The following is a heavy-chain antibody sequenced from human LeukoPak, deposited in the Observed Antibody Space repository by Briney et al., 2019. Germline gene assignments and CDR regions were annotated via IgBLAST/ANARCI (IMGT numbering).Heavy chain of an antibody. D-gene: IGHD6-13*01. CDR3: ARDVVEAFIAAAGQFDY. Sequence: GASVKVSCKASGYTFTSYGISWVRQAPGQGLEWMGWISAYNGNTNYAQKLQGRVTMTTDTSTSTAYMELRSLRSDDTAVYYCARDVVEAFIAAAGQFDYWGQGTLVTVSS. J-gene: IGHJ4*02. V-gene: IGHV1-18*01. CDR2: ISAYNGNT. CDR1: GYTFTSYG.